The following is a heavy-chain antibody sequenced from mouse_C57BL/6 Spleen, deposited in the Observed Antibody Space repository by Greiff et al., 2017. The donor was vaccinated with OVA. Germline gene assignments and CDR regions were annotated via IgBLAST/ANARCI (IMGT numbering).Heavy chain of an antibody. CDR3: ARGGDYYGSSYAWFAY. J-gene: IGHJ3*01. CDR1: GYTFTSYW. CDR2: INPSNGGT. Sequence: QVQLQQPGTELVKPGASVKLSCKASGYTFTSYWMHWVKQRPGQGLEWIGNINPSNGGTNYNEKFKSKATLTVDKSSSTAYMQLSSLTSEDSAVDYCARGGDYYGSSYAWFAYWGQGTLVTVSA. D-gene: IGHD1-1*01. V-gene: IGHV1-53*01.